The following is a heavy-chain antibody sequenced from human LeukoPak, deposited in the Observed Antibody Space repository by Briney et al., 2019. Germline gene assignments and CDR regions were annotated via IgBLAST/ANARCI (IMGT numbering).Heavy chain of an antibody. V-gene: IGHV4-39*01. Sequence: SETLSLTCTVSGGSISSSSYYWGWIRQPPGKGLEWIGSIYYSGSTYYNPSLKSRVTISVDTSKNQFSLKLSSVTAADTAVYYCASAPDCSGGSCRLFDYWGQGTLVTVSS. D-gene: IGHD2-15*01. CDR2: IYYSGST. CDR3: ASAPDCSGGSCRLFDY. J-gene: IGHJ4*02. CDR1: GGSISSSSYY.